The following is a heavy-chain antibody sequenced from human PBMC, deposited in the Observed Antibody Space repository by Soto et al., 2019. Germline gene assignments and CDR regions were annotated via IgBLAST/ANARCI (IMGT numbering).Heavy chain of an antibody. Sequence: QVQLQESGPGLVKPSGTLSLTCAVSGGSISSSNWWSWVRQPPGKGLEWIGEIYHSGSTNYNPSPKSRVTIAVDKSKSQFSRMLGSVTAADTAVYYCARDLVGDDGDYGDYYYGMDVCGQGTTVTVSS. D-gene: IGHD4-17*01. J-gene: IGHJ6*02. CDR3: ARDLVGDDGDYGDYYYGMDV. CDR1: GGSISSSNW. CDR2: IYHSGST. V-gene: IGHV4-4*02.